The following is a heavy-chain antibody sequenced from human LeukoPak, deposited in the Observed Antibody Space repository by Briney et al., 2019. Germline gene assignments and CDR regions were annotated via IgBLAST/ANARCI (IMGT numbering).Heavy chain of an antibody. Sequence: ASVKVSCKASGYSFTNYGVNWVRQAPGQGFEWLGWISGYTGNTDYAQKFQGRVTMTTDTSTTTAYMELRSLRSDDTAVYYCARAPRVASTGRFDYWGQGTLVTVSS. CDR3: ARAPRVASTGRFDY. V-gene: IGHV1-18*01. CDR1: GYSFTNYG. D-gene: IGHD6-13*01. CDR2: ISGYTGNT. J-gene: IGHJ4*02.